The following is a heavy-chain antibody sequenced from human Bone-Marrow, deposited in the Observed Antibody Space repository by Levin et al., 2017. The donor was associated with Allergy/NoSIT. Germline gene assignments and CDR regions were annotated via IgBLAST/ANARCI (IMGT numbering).Heavy chain of an antibody. CDR2: ITSDGNSI. D-gene: IGHD6-25*01. CDR3: SRDPRDNSVSYAHYYYYSYMDV. V-gene: IGHV3-21*01. Sequence: GESLKISCVASGFTLSDYSMNWVRQAPGKGLEWVSSITSDGNSIFYSDLVKGRFSISRDNANNSLYLQMNSLRAEDKALYYCSRDPRDNSVSYAHYYYYSYMDVWGVGTTVTVSS. J-gene: IGHJ6*03. CDR1: GFTLSDYS.